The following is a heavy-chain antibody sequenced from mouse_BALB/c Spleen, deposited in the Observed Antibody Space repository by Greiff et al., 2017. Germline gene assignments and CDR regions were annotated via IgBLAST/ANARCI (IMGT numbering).Heavy chain of an antibody. V-gene: IGHV5-9-4*01. Sequence: EVMLGEAGGGLVKPGGSLKLSCAASGFTFSSHSMSWVRQSPEKRLEWVAEISSGGSYTYYPDTVTGRFTISRDNAKNTLYLEMSSLRSEDTAMYYCARRGFTTVVIDYWGQGTTLTVSS. CDR2: ISSGGSYT. D-gene: IGHD1-1*01. J-gene: IGHJ2*01. CDR1: GFTFSSHS. CDR3: ARRGFTTVVIDY.